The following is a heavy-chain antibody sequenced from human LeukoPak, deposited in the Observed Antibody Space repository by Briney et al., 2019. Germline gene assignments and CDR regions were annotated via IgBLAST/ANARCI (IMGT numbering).Heavy chain of an antibody. V-gene: IGHV1-8*01. CDR2: MNPNSGNT. Sequence: ASVKVSCKASGYTFTSYDINWVRQATGQGLEWMGWMNPNSGNTGYAQKFQGRVTITTDESTSTAYMELSSLRSEDTAVYYCARVARYYCSSTSCYFSYFDYWGQGTLVTVSS. D-gene: IGHD2-2*01. J-gene: IGHJ4*02. CDR3: ARVARYYCSSTSCYFSYFDY. CDR1: GYTFTSYD.